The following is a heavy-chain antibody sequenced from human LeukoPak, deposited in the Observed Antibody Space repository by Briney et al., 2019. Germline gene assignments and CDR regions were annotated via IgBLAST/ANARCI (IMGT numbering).Heavy chain of an antibody. CDR3: AKNTGAYCGGDCYSRSRFDY. Sequence: GGSLRLSSEASGVSSYIYVVHWVRQAPGERVVWGSGISWDRGTKKYGDSVKVRFTISKDNAKNTLYLQMSSLRAEDTAVYYCAKNTGAYCGGDCYSRSRFDYWGQGTLVTVSS. CDR2: ISWDRGTK. CDR1: GVSSYIYV. J-gene: IGHJ4*02. D-gene: IGHD2-21*02. V-gene: IGHV3-9*02.